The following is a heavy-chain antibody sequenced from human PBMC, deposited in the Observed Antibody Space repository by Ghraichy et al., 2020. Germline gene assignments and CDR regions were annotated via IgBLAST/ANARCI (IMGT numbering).Heavy chain of an antibody. CDR3: ALGNYYDSSGYGNYYYYGMDV. V-gene: IGHV4-61*01. D-gene: IGHD3-22*01. CDR1: GGSVSSGSYY. J-gene: IGHJ6*02. Sequence: SETLSLTCTVSGGSVSSGSYYWSWIRQPPGKGLEWIGYIYYSGSTNYNPSLKSRVTISVDTSKNQFSLKLSSVTAADTAVYYCALGNYYDSSGYGNYYYYGMDVWGQGTTVTVSS. CDR2: IYYSGST.